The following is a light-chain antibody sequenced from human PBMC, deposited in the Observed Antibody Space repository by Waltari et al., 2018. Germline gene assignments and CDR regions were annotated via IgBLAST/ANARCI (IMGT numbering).Light chain of an antibody. J-gene: IGKJ5*01. CDR3: QQRSNWPPIT. Sequence: SPATLSLSPGERATLSCRASQSINTYLAWYQQKPGQAPRLLIYDAANRATGIPARFSGSGSGTDFTLIISSLEPEDFAVYYCQQRSNWPPITFGQGTRLEMK. CDR2: DAA. CDR1: QSINTY. V-gene: IGKV3-11*01.